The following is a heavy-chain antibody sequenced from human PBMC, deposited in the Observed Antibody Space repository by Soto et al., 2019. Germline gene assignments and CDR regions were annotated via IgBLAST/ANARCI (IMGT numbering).Heavy chain of an antibody. CDR1: GYTFTSYY. CDR3: ARDVTTVDILTGYSTYDGMDV. CDR2: INPSGGST. J-gene: IGHJ6*02. V-gene: IGHV1-46*01. Sequence: GASVKVSCKASGYTFTSYYMHWVRQAPGQGLEWMGIINPSGGSTSYAQRFQGRVTMTRDTSTSTVYMELSSLRSEDTAVYYCARDVTTVDILTGYSTYDGMDVWGQGTTVTVS. D-gene: IGHD3-9*01.